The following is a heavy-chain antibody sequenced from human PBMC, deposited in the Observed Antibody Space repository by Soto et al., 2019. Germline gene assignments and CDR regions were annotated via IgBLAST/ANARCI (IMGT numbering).Heavy chain of an antibody. Sequence: VQLVESGGGVVQPGRSLRLSCAASGFTFSYYGMHWVRQAPGKGLEWVAVISYDGSNKYYADSVKGRFTISRDNSKNTLYLQMNSLRAEDTAVYYCAKGWFGELLSHYYFYGLDVWGQGTTVTVSS. CDR2: ISYDGSNK. V-gene: IGHV3-30*18. D-gene: IGHD3-10*01. J-gene: IGHJ6*02. CDR1: GFTFSYYG. CDR3: AKGWFGELLSHYYFYGLDV.